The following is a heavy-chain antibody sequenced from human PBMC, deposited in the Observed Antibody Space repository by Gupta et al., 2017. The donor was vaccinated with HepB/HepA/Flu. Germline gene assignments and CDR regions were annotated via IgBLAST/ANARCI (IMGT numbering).Heavy chain of an antibody. D-gene: IGHD2-2*02. CDR1: GFTFSSYS. CDR2: ISSSSSYI. Sequence: EVQLVESGGGLVKPGGSLRLSCAASGFTFSSYSMNWVRQAPGKGLEWVSSISSSSSYIYYADSVKGRFTISRDNAKNSLYLQMNSLRAEDTAVYYCARTVVVPAAIRGGYYYYMDVWGKGTTVTVSS. J-gene: IGHJ6*03. V-gene: IGHV3-21*01. CDR3: ARTVVVPAAIRGGYYYYMDV.